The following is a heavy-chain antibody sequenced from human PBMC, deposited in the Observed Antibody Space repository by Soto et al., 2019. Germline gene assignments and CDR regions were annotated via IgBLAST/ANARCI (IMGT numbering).Heavy chain of an antibody. D-gene: IGHD2-2*01. CDR1: GGTFSSYA. V-gene: IGHV1-69*01. Sequence: QVQLVQSGAEVKKPGSSVKVSCKASGGTFSSYAISWVRQAPGQGLEWMGGIIPIFGTANYAQKFQGRVTITADESTSTAYMELSSLRSEDTAVYHCARDLSAMVNPGSFDYWGQGTLVTVSS. CDR2: IIPIFGTA. CDR3: ARDLSAMVNPGSFDY. J-gene: IGHJ4*02.